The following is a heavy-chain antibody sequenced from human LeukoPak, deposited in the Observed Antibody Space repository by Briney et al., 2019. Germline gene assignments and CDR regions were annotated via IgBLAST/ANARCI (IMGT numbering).Heavy chain of an antibody. CDR2: ISYDGSNK. Sequence: PGRSLRLSCAASGFTFSSYAMHWVRQAPGKGLEWVAVISYDGSNKYYADSVKGRFTISRDNSKNTLYLQMNSLRAEDTAVYYCARGYYYYGMDVWGQGITVTVSS. J-gene: IGHJ6*02. CDR1: GFTFSSYA. V-gene: IGHV3-30-3*01. CDR3: ARGYYYYGMDV.